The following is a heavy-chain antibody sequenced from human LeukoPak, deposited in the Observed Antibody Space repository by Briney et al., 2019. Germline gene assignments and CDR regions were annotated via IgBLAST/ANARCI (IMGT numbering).Heavy chain of an antibody. D-gene: IGHD4-17*01. CDR1: GYTFTGYC. Sequence: ASVKLSCKASGYTFTGYCMHWVRQAPGHGLEWMGWINPNTGGTNYAQKFQGRVTMTRDTSISTAYMELSRLRSDDPALYYCARDPGDYGAYYLDYWRERTLVPVSS. CDR2: INPNTGGT. V-gene: IGHV1-2*02. CDR3: ARDPGDYGAYYLDY. J-gene: IGHJ4*02.